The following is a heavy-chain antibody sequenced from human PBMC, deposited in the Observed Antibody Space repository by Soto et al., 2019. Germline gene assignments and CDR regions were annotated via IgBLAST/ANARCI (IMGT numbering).Heavy chain of an antibody. V-gene: IGHV3-48*02. CDR2: ISSDSSSM. Sequence: PGGSLRLSCTASGFTFSTSNMNWVRQAPGKGLQWISYISSDSSSMYYADSVKGRFTISRDNAKNSLSLQMNSLRDDDTAVYYWARDPPYSEHNDHCWSQGTPVTVSS. CDR1: GFTFSTSN. CDR3: ARDPPYSEHNDHC. D-gene: IGHD2-21*01. J-gene: IGHJ4*02.